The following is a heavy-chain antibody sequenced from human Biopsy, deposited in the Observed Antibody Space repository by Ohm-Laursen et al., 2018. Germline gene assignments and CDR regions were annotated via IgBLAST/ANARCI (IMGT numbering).Heavy chain of an antibody. CDR2: IWYDGSNK. J-gene: IGHJ4*02. CDR1: GFTFSRYG. CDR3: AKCMTGGSNYYFHH. V-gene: IGHV3-33*06. Sequence: SLRLSCSASGFTFSRYGMHWVRQAPGKGLEWVAAIWYDGSNKNYADSVKGRFTISRDNSKNTLYLQMNSLRGEDTAAYYCAKCMTGGSNYYFHHCGQGTLVTVSS. D-gene: IGHD2-8*01.